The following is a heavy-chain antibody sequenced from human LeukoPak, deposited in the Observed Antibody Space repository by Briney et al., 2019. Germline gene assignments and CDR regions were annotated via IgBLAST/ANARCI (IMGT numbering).Heavy chain of an antibody. CDR1: GGSFSGYS. V-gene: IGHV4-34*01. Sequence: SETLSLTCAVYGGSFSGYSWSWIRQPPGKGLEWIGEINHSGATNSNPSLKSRLIISKDTSKKQLSLKLSSVTAADTAVYYCARVSPIDAAGTPYFDSWGQGTQVTASS. J-gene: IGHJ4*02. D-gene: IGHD6-13*01. CDR3: ARVSPIDAAGTPYFDS. CDR2: INHSGAT.